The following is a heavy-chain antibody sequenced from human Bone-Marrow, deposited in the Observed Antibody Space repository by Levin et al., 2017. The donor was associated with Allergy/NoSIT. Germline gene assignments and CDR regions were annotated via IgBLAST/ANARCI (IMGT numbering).Heavy chain of an antibody. D-gene: IGHD6-19*01. CDR2: INPSGGST. J-gene: IGHJ3*02. CDR1: GYTFTSYY. CDR3: ATLAGSNDAFDI. V-gene: IGHV1-46*01. Sequence: GGSLRLSCKASGYTFTSYYMHWVRQAPGQGLEWMGIINPSGGSTSYAQKFQGRVTMTRDTSTSTVYMELSSLRSEDTAVYYCATLAGSNDAFDIWGQGTMVTVSS.